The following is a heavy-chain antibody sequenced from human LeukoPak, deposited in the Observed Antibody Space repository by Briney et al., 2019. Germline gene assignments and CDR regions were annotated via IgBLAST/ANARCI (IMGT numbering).Heavy chain of an antibody. V-gene: IGHV3-48*02. J-gene: IGHJ4*02. CDR1: GFTFSTYS. D-gene: IGHD2-21*02. CDR3: ARGDGDY. CDR2: ISTSTNAI. Sequence: PGGSLRLSCTASGFTFSTYSMNWVRQAPGKGLEWVSYISTSTNAIYYADSVKGRFTISRDNAKNSLCLQMNSLRDEDTAVYYCARGDGDYWGQGTLVTVSS.